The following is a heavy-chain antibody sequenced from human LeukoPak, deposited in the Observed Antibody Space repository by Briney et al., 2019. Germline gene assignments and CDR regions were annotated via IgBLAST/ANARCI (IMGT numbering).Heavy chain of an antibody. CDR3: ARGQPAAHYYYSSGMDV. Sequence: KSSETLSLTCTVSGGSISSGGYDWGWVRQHQGKGLEWIGYIYYSGSTYYNRSLKSRITISVDKTKNQFSLKLSSVTAPDTAVYYCARGQPAAHYYYSSGMDVWGKGTTVTVSS. J-gene: IGHJ6*04. V-gene: IGHV4-31*03. D-gene: IGHD2-2*01. CDR2: IYYSGST. CDR1: GGSISSGGYD.